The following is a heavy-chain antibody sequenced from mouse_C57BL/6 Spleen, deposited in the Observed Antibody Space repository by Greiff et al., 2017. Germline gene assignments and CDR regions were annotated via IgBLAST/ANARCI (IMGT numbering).Heavy chain of an antibody. V-gene: IGHV1-22*01. CDR3: ASWSANWDAWFAY. CDR2: INPNNGGT. J-gene: IGHJ3*01. D-gene: IGHD4-1*01. CDR1: GYTFTDYN. Sequence: VQLQQSGPELVKPGASVKMSCKASGYTFTDYNMHWVKQSHGKSLEWIGYINPNNGGTSYNQKFKGKATLTVNKSSSTAYMELRSLTSEDSAVYYCASWSANWDAWFAYWGQGTLVTVSA.